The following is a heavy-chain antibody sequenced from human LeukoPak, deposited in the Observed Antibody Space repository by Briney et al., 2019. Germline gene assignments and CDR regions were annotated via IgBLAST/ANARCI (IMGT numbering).Heavy chain of an antibody. CDR2: IYYSGST. CDR1: GGSISSYY. D-gene: IGHD6-13*01. J-gene: IGHJ4*02. V-gene: IGHV4-59*08. Sequence: PSETLSLTCTVSGGSISSYYWSWIRQPPGKGLEWIGYIYYSGSTNYNPSLKSRVTISVDTSKNQFSLKLSSVTAADTAVYYCARLRDIAAAPDYWGQGTLVTVSS. CDR3: ARLRDIAAAPDY.